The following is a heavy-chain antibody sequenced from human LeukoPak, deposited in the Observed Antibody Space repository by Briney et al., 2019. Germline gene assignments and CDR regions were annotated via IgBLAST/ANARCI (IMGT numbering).Heavy chain of an antibody. Sequence: PSETLSLTCTVSGGSISSGDYYWAWIRQPPGQGLEWIGNVQYSGSTYYNPSLKSRVTISLDTSKNQFSLRLSSVTAADTAVYYCAGGGGYWGQGTLVTVSS. CDR1: GGSISSGDYY. V-gene: IGHV4-39*01. CDR3: AGGGGY. CDR2: VQYSGST. D-gene: IGHD2-15*01. J-gene: IGHJ4*02.